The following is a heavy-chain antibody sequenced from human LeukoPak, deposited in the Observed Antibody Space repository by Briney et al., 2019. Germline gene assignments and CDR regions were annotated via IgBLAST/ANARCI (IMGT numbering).Heavy chain of an antibody. V-gene: IGHV4-61*01. D-gene: IGHD3-10*01. Sequence: PSETLXLTCTVSGGSISSSSYYWTWIRQPPGKGLEWIGYIFPRATPHYIPSLKLPFSISVDTSKNHFSLALSSVTAADAAVYYCARAGDYYVSGSYLGYWGQGTLVTVSS. CDR2: IFPRATP. J-gene: IGHJ4*02. CDR1: GGSISSSSYY. CDR3: ARAGDYYVSGSYLGY.